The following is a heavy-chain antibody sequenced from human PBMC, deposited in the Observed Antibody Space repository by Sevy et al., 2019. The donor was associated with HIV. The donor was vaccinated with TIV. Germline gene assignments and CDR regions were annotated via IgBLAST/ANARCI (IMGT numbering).Heavy chain of an antibody. CDR1: GYTFTGQY. V-gene: IGHV1-2*02. D-gene: IGHD5-18*01. J-gene: IGHJ4*02. CDR2: INPNSGDT. Sequence: ALVKVSCKASGYTFTGQYIHWVRQAPGQGLEWMGWINPNSGDTKYAQEFKGRVTMTRDTSISTAYMELSGLKSDDTAVYYCSRDLRLRGYSYGCFDYWGQGTLVTVPS. CDR3: SRDLRLRGYSYGCFDY.